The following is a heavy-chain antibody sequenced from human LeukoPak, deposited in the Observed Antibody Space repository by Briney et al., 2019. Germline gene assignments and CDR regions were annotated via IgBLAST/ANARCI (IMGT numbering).Heavy chain of an antibody. Sequence: ASVKVSCKASGYTFTSYDINWVRQATGQGLEWMGWMNPNSGNTGYAQKFQGRVTITRNTSISTAYMELSSLRAEDTAVYYCARAYGSGRNWFDPWGQGTLVTVSS. CDR1: GYTFTSYD. J-gene: IGHJ5*02. CDR2: MNPNSGNT. CDR3: ARAYGSGRNWFDP. V-gene: IGHV1-8*03. D-gene: IGHD3-10*01.